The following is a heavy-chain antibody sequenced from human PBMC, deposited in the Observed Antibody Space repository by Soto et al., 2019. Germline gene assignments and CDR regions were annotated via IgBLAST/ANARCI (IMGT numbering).Heavy chain of an antibody. V-gene: IGHV2-5*02. J-gene: IGHJ5*02. CDR3: ARNTRGVYDFDRLWEKFDP. Sequence: QITVKESGLTLVKPTETLTLTCTFSGFSLSTYGMGVGWIRQPPGKALEWLALIYWDDDKRYSPSLRSRLTITNHPTENKVDHTMTNIDPVETATYYCARNTRGVYDFDRLWEKFDPRWQGTLVNVSS. CDR2: IYWDDDK. D-gene: IGHD3-3*01. CDR1: GFSLSTYGMG.